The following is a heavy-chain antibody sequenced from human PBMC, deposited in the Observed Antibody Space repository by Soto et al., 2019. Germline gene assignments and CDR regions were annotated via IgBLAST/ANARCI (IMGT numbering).Heavy chain of an antibody. Sequence: SQTLSLTCDISRDSVSSNSAGWNWIRQTPSRGLEWLGRTYYKSKWYYTYAASVKSRITVSPDTSKNQFSLKLSSVTAADTAVYYCARAPMVQLYYYYYYGMDVWGQGTTVTVSS. CDR3: ARAPMVQLYYYYYYGMDV. V-gene: IGHV6-1*01. D-gene: IGHD3-10*01. J-gene: IGHJ6*02. CDR2: TYYKSKWYY. CDR1: RDSVSSNSAG.